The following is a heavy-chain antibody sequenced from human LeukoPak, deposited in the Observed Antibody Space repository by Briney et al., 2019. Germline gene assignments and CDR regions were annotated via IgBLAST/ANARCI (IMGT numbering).Heavy chain of an antibody. Sequence: SVKVSCKASGGTFSSYAISWVRQAPGQGLEWMGGIIPIFGTANYAQKFQGRVTITADESTSTAYMELSSLRSEDTAVYYCARDAGRRPYYDFWSGYYDPHNWFDPWGQGTLVTVSS. D-gene: IGHD3-3*01. V-gene: IGHV1-69*13. J-gene: IGHJ5*02. CDR2: IIPIFGTA. CDR3: ARDAGRRPYYDFWSGYYDPHNWFDP. CDR1: GGTFSSYA.